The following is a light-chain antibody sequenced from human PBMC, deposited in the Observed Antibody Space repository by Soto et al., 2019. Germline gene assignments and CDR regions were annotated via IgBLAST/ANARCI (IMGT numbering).Light chain of an antibody. CDR1: QSVSVDY. CDR3: QQYGYSPRLA. Sequence: MVLTHSPGSLWLSRGGRATLSVRAIQSVSVDYLAWYQQKPGQAPRLLIYSPPSRATGIPDRSSGRGSRTDFPLTIRRLEPEDLAVYYCQQYGYSPRLACGGGTTVDIK. CDR2: SPP. J-gene: IGKJ4*01. V-gene: IGKV3-20*01.